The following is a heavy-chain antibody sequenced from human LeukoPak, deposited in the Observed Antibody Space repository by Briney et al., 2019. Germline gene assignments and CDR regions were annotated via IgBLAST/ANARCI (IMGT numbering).Heavy chain of an antibody. V-gene: IGHV4-4*02. CDR2: IYHSGST. J-gene: IGHJ5*02. D-gene: IGHD5-18*01. CDR1: GGSISSSNW. CDR3: ARAGDTAMITRGWFDP. Sequence: SSGTLSLTCAVSGGSISSSNWWSWVRQPPGKGLEWIGEIYHSGSTNYNPSLKSRVTISVDKSKNQFSLKLSSVTAADTAVYYCARAGDTAMITRGWFDPWGQGTLVTVSS.